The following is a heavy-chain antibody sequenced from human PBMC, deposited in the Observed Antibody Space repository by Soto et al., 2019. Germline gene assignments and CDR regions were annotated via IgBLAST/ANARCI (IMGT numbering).Heavy chain of an antibody. CDR3: ASRDCTNGVCYTGWVSQKYYYGMDV. J-gene: IGHJ6*02. D-gene: IGHD2-8*01. Sequence: SVKCYCKASGGTFSSYATSWVRQAPGQGLEWMGGIIPIFGTANYAQKFQGRVTITADESTSTAYMELSSLRSEDTAVYYCASRDCTNGVCYTGWVSQKYYYGMDVWGQGTTVTVSS. CDR1: GGTFSSYA. CDR2: IIPIFGTA. V-gene: IGHV1-69*13.